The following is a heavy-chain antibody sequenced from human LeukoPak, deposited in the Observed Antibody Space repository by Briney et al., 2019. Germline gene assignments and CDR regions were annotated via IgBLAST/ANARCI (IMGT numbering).Heavy chain of an antibody. D-gene: IGHD6-13*01. J-gene: IGHJ4*02. CDR1: GGSISSYH. CDR2: IYYSGST. Sequence: PSETLSLTCTGSGGSISSYHWSWIRQPPGKGLEWIGYIYYSGSTHYNPSLKSRVTISVDTSKSQFSLKLSSVTAADTAVYYCAKDRGGGNSWIDYWGQGTLVTVSS. CDR3: AKDRGGGNSWIDY. V-gene: IGHV4-59*01.